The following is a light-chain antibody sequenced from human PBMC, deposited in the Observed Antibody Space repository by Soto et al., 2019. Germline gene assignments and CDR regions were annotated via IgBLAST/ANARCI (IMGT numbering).Light chain of an antibody. J-gene: IGLJ1*01. CDR1: NSDVGGYNF. V-gene: IGLV2-11*01. CDR3: FSYAGSATYL. Sequence: QSALTQPRSVSGSPGQSVTISCTGTNSDVGGYNFVSWYQHHPGKAPKVILYAVTKRPSGVPDRFSGSKSGNTASLTISGLQAEDEADYYCFSYAGSATYLFGAGTNVTVL. CDR2: AVT.